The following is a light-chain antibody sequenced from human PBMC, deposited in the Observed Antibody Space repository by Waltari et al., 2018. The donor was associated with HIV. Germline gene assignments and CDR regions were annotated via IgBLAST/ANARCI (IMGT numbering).Light chain of an antibody. V-gene: IGLV2-14*01. CDR1: DLNDNKY. CDR2: EVP. J-gene: IGLJ2*01. Sequence: QSALTQPASVSGSPGQSITISCDLNDNKYVPWYQRHPGKAPKVIIYEVPNRPSGLSHRFSGSKSGNTATLTISGLQPEDAADYFCTSYISGTSPVFGRGTRVTVL. CDR3: TSYISGTSPV.